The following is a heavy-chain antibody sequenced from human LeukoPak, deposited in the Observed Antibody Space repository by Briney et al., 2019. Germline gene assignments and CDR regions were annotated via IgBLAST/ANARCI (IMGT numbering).Heavy chain of an antibody. V-gene: IGHV3-30-3*01. CDR3: ARSYGDYDAFDI. Sequence: GGSLRLSCAASGFTFGSYAMHWVRQAPGKGLEWVAVISYDGSNKYYADSVKGRFTISRDNSKNTLYLQMNSLRAEDTAVYYCARSYGDYDAFDIWGQGTMVTVSS. CDR1: GFTFGSYA. J-gene: IGHJ3*02. D-gene: IGHD4-17*01. CDR2: ISYDGSNK.